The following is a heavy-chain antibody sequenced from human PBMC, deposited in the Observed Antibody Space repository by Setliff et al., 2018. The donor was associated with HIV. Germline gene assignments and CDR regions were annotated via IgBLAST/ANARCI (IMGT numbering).Heavy chain of an antibody. CDR2: AYTKTDGGTT. CDR1: GFPFDIYA. V-gene: IGHV3-15*01. Sequence: GGSLRLSCTASGFPFDIYAMSWVRQAPGKGLEWVGRAYTKTDGGTTDYAAPVKGRFTISRDDSKNSLYLQMNSLRAEDTAVYYCAREGMVTLRLNDAFDIWGQGTMVTVSS. CDR3: AREGMVTLRLNDAFDI. J-gene: IGHJ3*02. D-gene: IGHD2-8*01.